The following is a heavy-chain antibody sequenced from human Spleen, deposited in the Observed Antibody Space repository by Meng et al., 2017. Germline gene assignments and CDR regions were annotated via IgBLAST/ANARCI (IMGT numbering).Heavy chain of an antibody. CDR2: ISAYNGNT. V-gene: IGHV1-18*01. CDR3: AREGPKYSSCWYVVSVSYDYYGIDV. Sequence: GESLKISCKASGYTFTSYGISWVRQAPGQGLEWMGWISAYNGNTNYAQKLQGRVTMTTDTSTRTAYMELRSLRSDDTAVYYCAREGPKYSSCWYVVSVSYDYYGIDVWGQGTTVTVSS. CDR1: GYTFTSYG. J-gene: IGHJ6*02. D-gene: IGHD6-19*01.